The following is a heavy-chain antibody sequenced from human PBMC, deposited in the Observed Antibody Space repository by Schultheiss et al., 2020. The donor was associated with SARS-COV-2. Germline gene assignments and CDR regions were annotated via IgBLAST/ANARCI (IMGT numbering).Heavy chain of an antibody. CDR1: GYSFTSYW. CDR2: IYPGDSET. Sequence: GGSLRLSCKGSGYSFTSYWIGWVRQMPGKGLEWMGIIYPGDSETTYSSSFQGQVTISADKSINTAYLQWSSLKASDSAMYYCARTLGSLRYMDVWGKGTTVTVSS. CDR3: ARTLGSLRYMDV. J-gene: IGHJ6*03. D-gene: IGHD5/OR15-5a*01. V-gene: IGHV5-51*01.